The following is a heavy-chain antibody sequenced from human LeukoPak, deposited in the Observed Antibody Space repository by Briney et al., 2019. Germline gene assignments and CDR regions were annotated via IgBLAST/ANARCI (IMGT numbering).Heavy chain of an antibody. CDR1: GFTFSNYA. J-gene: IGHJ4*02. CDR3: AKGPQGD. Sequence: PGGSLRLSCTASGFTFSNYAMNWVRQAPGKGLEWVSAIYSGGGTYYSDSVTRRFTISRDNSKNTLYLQLNSLRAEDTAVYYCAKGPQGDWGQGALVTVSS. D-gene: IGHD3-16*01. V-gene: IGHV3-23*01. CDR2: IYSGGGT.